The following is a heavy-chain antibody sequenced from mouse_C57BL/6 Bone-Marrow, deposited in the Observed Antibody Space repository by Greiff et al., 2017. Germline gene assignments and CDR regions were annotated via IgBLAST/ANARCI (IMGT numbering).Heavy chain of an antibody. J-gene: IGHJ3*01. CDR2: ISSGGSYT. Sequence: DVHLVESGGDLVKPGGSLKLSCAASGFTFSSYGLSWVRQTPDKRLEWVATISSGGSYTYYPDSVKGRFTFSRDTAKNTLYLQMSSLKSEDTAMYYCARGGLRAAWFAYWGQGTLVTVSA. D-gene: IGHD1-1*01. CDR3: ARGGLRAAWFAY. V-gene: IGHV5-6*01. CDR1: GFTFSSYG.